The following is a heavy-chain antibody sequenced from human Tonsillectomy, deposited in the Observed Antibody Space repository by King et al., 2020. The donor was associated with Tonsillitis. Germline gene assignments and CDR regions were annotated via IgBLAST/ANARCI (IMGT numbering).Heavy chain of an antibody. CDR2: INHSGST. CDR1: GGSFSGYY. D-gene: IGHD5-12*01. V-gene: IGHV4-34*01. Sequence: VQLQQWGAGLLKPSETLSLTCAVYGGSFSGYYWSWIRQPPGKGLEWIGEINHSGSTNYNPSLKSRVTISVDTSKNQFSLKLSSVTAADTAGYYCARGKGDIVATIRTAGWSYFDYWGQGTLVTVSS. CDR3: ARGKGDIVATIRTAGWSYFDY. J-gene: IGHJ4*02.